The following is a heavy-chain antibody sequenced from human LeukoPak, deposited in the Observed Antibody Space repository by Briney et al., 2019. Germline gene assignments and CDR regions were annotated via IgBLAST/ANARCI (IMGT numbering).Heavy chain of an antibody. CDR1: GFTFSNAW. D-gene: IGHD3-9*01. Sequence: PGGSLRLSCAASGFTFSNAWMSWVRQAPGKGLEWVGRIKSKTDGGTTDYAAPVKGRFTISRDDSKNTLYLQMNSLKTEDTAVYYCTTGFIVLRYFDWPVWNYYGMDVWGQGTTVTVSS. J-gene: IGHJ6*02. CDR2: IKSKTDGGTT. CDR3: TTGFIVLRYFDWPVWNYYGMDV. V-gene: IGHV3-15*01.